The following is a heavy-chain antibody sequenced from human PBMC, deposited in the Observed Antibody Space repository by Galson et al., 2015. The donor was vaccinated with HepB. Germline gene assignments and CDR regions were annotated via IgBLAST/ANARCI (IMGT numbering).Heavy chain of an antibody. D-gene: IGHD2-2*01. V-gene: IGHV3-23*01. CDR2: ISGSGGST. CDR3: ARDRAVPAAVYYFDY. Sequence: SLRLSCAASGFTFSTYAMNWVRQAPGKGLEWVSGISGSGGSTYYADSVKGRFTISRDNAKNSLYLQMNSLRDEDTAVYYCARDRAVPAAVYYFDYWGQGTLVTVSS. J-gene: IGHJ4*02. CDR1: GFTFSTYA.